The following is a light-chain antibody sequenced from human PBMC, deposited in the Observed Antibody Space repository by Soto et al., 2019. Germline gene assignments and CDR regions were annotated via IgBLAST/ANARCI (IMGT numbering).Light chain of an antibody. V-gene: IGKV1-39*01. Sequence: DIQMTQAPSSLSASVVDRVTITCRASQSISSYLNWYQQKPGKDPKLLIYAAASLQSGVASRFSGTGSGTDFTLTITRLQTADFATYCCQQSYSNTMYTFSPGKKQAIK. J-gene: IGKJ2*01. CDR3: QQSYSNTMYT. CDR2: AAA. CDR1: QSISSY.